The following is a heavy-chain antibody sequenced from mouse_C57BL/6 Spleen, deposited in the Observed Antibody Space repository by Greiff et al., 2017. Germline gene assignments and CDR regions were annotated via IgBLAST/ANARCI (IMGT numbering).Heavy chain of an antibody. CDR1: GYTFTDYN. Sequence: VQLQQSGPELVKPGASVKIPCKASGYTFTDYNMDWVKQSHGKSLEWIGDINPNNGGTIYNQKFKGKATLTVDKSSSTAYMELRSLTSEDTAVYYCARRGSFYGSSYRFAYWGQGTLVTVSA. CDR2: INPNNGGT. J-gene: IGHJ3*01. D-gene: IGHD1-1*01. CDR3: ARRGSFYGSSYRFAY. V-gene: IGHV1-18*01.